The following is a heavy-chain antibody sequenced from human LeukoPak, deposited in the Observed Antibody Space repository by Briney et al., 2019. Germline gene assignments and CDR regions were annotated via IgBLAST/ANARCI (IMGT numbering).Heavy chain of an antibody. Sequence: KPSETLSLTCTVSGGSISSYYWSWIRQPPGKGLEWIGYIYDSGSTNYNPSLKSRVTISVDTSKNQFSLKLSSVTAADTAVYYCARGVYYYGSGSPLPYFDYWGQGTLVTVSS. V-gene: IGHV4-59*01. CDR1: GGSISSYY. CDR2: IYDSGST. D-gene: IGHD3-10*01. CDR3: ARGVYYYGSGSPLPYFDY. J-gene: IGHJ4*02.